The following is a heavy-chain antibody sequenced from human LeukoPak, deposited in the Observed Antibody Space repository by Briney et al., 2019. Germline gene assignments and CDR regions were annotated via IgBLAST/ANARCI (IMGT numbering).Heavy chain of an antibody. V-gene: IGHV3-23*01. D-gene: IGHD6-13*01. CDR2: ISGSGGST. CDR3: AKVGPGSSWYRCYFDY. CDR1: GFTFSSYA. J-gene: IGHJ4*02. Sequence: SGGSLRLSCAASGFTFSSYAMSWVRQAPGKGLEWVSAISGSGGSTYYADSVKGRFTISRDNSKNTLYLQMNSLRAEDTAVYYCAKVGPGSSWYRCYFDYWGQGTLVTVSS.